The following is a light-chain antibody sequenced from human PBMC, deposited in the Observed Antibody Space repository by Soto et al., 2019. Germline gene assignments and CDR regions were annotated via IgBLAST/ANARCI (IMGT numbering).Light chain of an antibody. CDR2: DAS. CDR1: QSVSSY. J-gene: IGKJ4*01. CDR3: QQRSSWPLT. V-gene: IGKV3-11*01. Sequence: TALAKSPDALSLSLGKRAALSCMASQSVSSYLPWYQQKPGKAPRLLMYDASNRATGIPARFSGSGSGTDFTLTISSLQSEDFAVYYCQQRSSWPLTFGGGTKVDIK.